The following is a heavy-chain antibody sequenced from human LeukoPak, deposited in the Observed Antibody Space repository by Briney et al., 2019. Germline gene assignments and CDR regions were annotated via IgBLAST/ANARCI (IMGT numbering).Heavy chain of an antibody. V-gene: IGHV1-69*04. J-gene: IGHJ4*02. CDR1: GGTFSSYA. CDR3: ARDATYGGRYFGY. Sequence: ASVKVSCKASGGTFSSYAISWVRQAPGQGLEWMGRIIPILGIANYAQKFQGRVTITADKSTSTAYMELSSLRSEDTAVYYCARDATYGGRYFGYWGQGTLVTVSS. D-gene: IGHD4-23*01. CDR2: IIPILGIA.